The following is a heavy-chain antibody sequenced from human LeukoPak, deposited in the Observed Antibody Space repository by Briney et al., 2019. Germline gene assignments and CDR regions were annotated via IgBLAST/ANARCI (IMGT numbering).Heavy chain of an antibody. CDR1: VGSFTSDVYY. D-gene: IGHD3-9*01. J-gene: IGHJ4*02. CDR2: IYYSGST. V-gene: IGHV4-31*03. Sequence: SETRSFTSIFSVGSFTSDVYYWSWIRHPPGKALEWIGYIYYSGSTYYNPSLKSRVTISVDTSKNQFSLNLDSVTAADTAVYYCARANILTGPNYWGQGTLVTVSS. CDR3: ARANILTGPNY.